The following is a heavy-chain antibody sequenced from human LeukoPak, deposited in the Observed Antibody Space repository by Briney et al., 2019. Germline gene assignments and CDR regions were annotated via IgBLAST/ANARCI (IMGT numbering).Heavy chain of an antibody. Sequence: GASVKVSCKTSGYTFTAYYMHWVRQAPRQGLEWMGWIYPSSGDTKYAQKFQGRVTMTRDTSISTGYMELSGLTSDDTAVYYCANVTYSDLSDFDYWGQGTQVTVSS. J-gene: IGHJ4*02. CDR3: ANVTYSDLSDFDY. V-gene: IGHV1-2*02. CDR2: IYPSSGDT. D-gene: IGHD3-3*01. CDR1: GYTFTAYY.